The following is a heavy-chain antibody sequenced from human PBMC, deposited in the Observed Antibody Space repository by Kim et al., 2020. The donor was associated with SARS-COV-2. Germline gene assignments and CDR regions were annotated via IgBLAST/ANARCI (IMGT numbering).Heavy chain of an antibody. Sequence: GGSLRLSCAASGFTFSSYAMTWVRQAPGKGLEWVSAISGSGSRTYYGSVKGRFTISRDNSKNTLYLQLNDLRGEDTALYYCARIEQHLGYGMDVWGQGTT. CDR3: ARIEQHLGYGMDV. J-gene: IGHJ6*02. CDR1: GFTFSSYA. CDR2: ISGSGSRT. V-gene: IGHV3-23*01. D-gene: IGHD6-13*01.